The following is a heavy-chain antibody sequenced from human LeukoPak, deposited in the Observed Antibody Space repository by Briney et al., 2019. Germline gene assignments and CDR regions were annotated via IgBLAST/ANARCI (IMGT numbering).Heavy chain of an antibody. J-gene: IGHJ4*02. CDR1: GGSISSYY. CDR2: IYYSGST. V-gene: IGHV4-59*08. D-gene: IGHD2/OR15-2a*01. CDR3: AGHHPRNTVDF. Sequence: KASETLSLTCTVSGGSISSYYWSWLRQPPGKGLEWIGYIYYSGSTNYNPSLKSRVTISVDTSKNQFSLKLSSVTAADTAVYYCAGHHPRNTVDFWGQGTLVTVSS.